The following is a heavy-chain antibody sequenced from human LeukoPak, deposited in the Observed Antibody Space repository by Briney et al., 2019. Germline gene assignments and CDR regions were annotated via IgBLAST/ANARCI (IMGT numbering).Heavy chain of an antibody. D-gene: IGHD1-26*01. CDR3: ARKVGLGAFDI. CDR2: ISAYNGNT. J-gene: IGHJ3*02. V-gene: IGHV1-18*01. CDR1: GGTFSNYL. Sequence: GASVKVSCKASGGTFSNYLISWVRQAPGQGLEWMGWISAYNGNTNYAQKLQGRVTMTTDTSTSTAYMELRSLRSDDTAVYYCARKVGLGAFDIWGQGTMVTVSS.